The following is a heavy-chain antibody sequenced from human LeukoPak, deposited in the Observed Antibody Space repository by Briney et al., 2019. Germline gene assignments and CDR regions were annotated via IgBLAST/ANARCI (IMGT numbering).Heavy chain of an antibody. Sequence: SETLSLTCTVSGGSISGYYWSWIRQPPGKGLEWIGHIYYSGSTNYNPSLKSRVAISVDTSRNQFSLKLSSVTAADTAVYYCARRGAVYAGNDFDYWGQGTLVSVST. CDR2: IYYSGST. D-gene: IGHD4-23*01. J-gene: IGHJ4*02. V-gene: IGHV4-59*08. CDR1: GGSISGYY. CDR3: ARRGAVYAGNDFDY.